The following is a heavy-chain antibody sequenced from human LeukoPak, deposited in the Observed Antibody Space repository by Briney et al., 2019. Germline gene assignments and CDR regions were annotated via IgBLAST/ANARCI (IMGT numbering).Heavy chain of an antibody. J-gene: IGHJ4*02. CDR1: GFTFSSYS. V-gene: IGHV3-48*04. CDR3: ARVPATSIVVVPAAIPPADY. Sequence: GGSLRLSCAASGFTFSSYSMNWVRQAPGKGLEWVSYISSSSSTIYYADSVKGRFTISRDNAKNSLYLQMNSLRAEDTAVYYCARVPATSIVVVPAAIPPADYWGQGTLVTVSS. CDR2: ISSSSSTI. D-gene: IGHD2-2*01.